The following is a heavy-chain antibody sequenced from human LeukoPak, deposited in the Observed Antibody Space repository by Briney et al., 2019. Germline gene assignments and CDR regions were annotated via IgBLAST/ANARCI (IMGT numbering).Heavy chain of an antibody. J-gene: IGHJ6*03. CDR1: GFTFSSYS. CDR2: ISSSSSYI. Sequence: PGGSLRLSCAASGFTFSSYSMNWVRQAPGKGLEWVSSISSSSSYIYYADSVKGRFTISRDNAKNSLYLQMNSLRAEDTAVYYCARAKYYDFWSGNLGASFYYYYYMDVWGKGTTVTVSS. V-gene: IGHV3-21*01. CDR3: ARAKYYDFWSGNLGASFYYYYYMDV. D-gene: IGHD3-3*01.